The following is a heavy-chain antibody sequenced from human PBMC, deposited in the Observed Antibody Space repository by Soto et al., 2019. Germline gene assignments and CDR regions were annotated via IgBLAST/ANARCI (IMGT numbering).Heavy chain of an antibody. V-gene: IGHV1-18*01. Sequence: QVQLVQSGAEVKKPGASVKVSCKASGYTFTSYGISWVRQAPGQGLEWMGWISAYNGNTNYAQKLQGRVTMTTDTATSTAYMELRSLRSDDTAVYYCARAPQILQPGGWFDPWGQGTLVTVSS. CDR3: ARAPQILQPGGWFDP. CDR1: GYTFTSYG. J-gene: IGHJ5*02. CDR2: ISAYNGNT.